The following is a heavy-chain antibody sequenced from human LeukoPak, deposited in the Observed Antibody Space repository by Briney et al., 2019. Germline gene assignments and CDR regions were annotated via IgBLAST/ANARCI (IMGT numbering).Heavy chain of an antibody. J-gene: IGHJ4*02. V-gene: IGHV1-8*03. CDR1: GYTFTSFD. D-gene: IGHD4-17*01. Sequence: ASVKVFCKASGYTFTSFDINWVRQATGQGPEWMGWMNPSSGDTGYAQKFQGRVTFTRDTSTNTAYMELRSLRSDDTAVYYCARTPHTDHGDYASTDYWGQGTLVTVSS. CDR2: MNPSSGDT. CDR3: ARTPHTDHGDYASTDY.